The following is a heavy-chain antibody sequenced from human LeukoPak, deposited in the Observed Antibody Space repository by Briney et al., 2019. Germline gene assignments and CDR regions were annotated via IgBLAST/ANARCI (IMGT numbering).Heavy chain of an antibody. Sequence: PSETLSLTCTVSGGSISSSSYYWGWIRQPPGKGLEWIGSIHYSGSTYYNPSLKSRVTISVDTSKNQFSLKLSSVTAADTAVYYCARTYSGSYYYFDYWGQGTLVTVSS. CDR1: GGSISSSSYY. D-gene: IGHD1-26*01. CDR2: IHYSGST. CDR3: ARTYSGSYYYFDY. J-gene: IGHJ4*02. V-gene: IGHV4-39*07.